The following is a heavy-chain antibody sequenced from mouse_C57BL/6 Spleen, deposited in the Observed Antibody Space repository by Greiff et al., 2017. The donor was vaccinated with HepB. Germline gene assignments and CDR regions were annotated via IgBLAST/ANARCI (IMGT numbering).Heavy chain of an antibody. Sequence: QLQQSGPELVKPGASVKISCKASGYSFTGYYMNWVKQSPEKSLEWIGEINPSTGGTTYNQKFKAKATLTVDKSSSTAYMQLKSLTSEDSAVYYCARKFRAMDYWGQGTSVTVSS. CDR3: ARKFRAMDY. D-gene: IGHD3-3*01. J-gene: IGHJ4*01. CDR2: INPSTGGT. CDR1: GYSFTGYY. V-gene: IGHV1-42*01.